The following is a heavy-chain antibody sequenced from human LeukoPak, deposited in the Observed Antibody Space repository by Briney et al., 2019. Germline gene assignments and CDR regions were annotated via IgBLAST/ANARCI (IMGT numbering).Heavy chain of an antibody. D-gene: IGHD5-12*01. J-gene: IGHJ4*02. CDR2: ISYDGSNK. CDR3: AKDSTGGYDPTTQFDY. CDR1: GFTFSSYG. Sequence: GGSLRLSCAASGFTFSSYGMHWVRLAPGKGLEWVALISYDGSNKYYADSVKGRFTISRDNSKNTLYLQMNSLRAEDTAVYYCAKDSTGGYDPTTQFDYWGQGTLVTVSS. V-gene: IGHV3-30*18.